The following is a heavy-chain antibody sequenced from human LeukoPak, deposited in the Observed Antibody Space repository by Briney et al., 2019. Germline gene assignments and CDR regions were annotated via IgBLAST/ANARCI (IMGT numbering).Heavy chain of an antibody. D-gene: IGHD7-27*01. CDR1: GGSISTYY. Sequence: SETLSLTCTVSGGSISTYYWSWIRLPPGKGLEWIAYIYFTGRTQYNPSLKSRVSISEDTSKNQFSLKLSSVTAADTAVYYCARGPETGDGFWYFDLWGRGTLVTVSS. CDR3: ARGPETGDGFWYFDL. CDR2: IYFTGRT. J-gene: IGHJ2*01. V-gene: IGHV4-59*12.